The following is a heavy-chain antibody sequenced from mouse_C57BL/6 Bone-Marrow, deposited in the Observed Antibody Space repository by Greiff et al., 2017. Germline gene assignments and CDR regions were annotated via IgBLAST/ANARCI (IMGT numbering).Heavy chain of an antibody. V-gene: IGHV1-72*01. D-gene: IGHD1-1*01. Sequence: VQLQQPGAELVKPGASVKLSCKASGYTFTSYWMHWVKQRPGRGLEWIGRIDPNSGGTKYNEKFKSKATLTVDKPSSTAYMQLSSLTSEDSAVYDCVPFITTAHWYFDVWGTGTTVTVSS. CDR3: VPFITTAHWYFDV. CDR2: IDPNSGGT. J-gene: IGHJ1*03. CDR1: GYTFTSYW.